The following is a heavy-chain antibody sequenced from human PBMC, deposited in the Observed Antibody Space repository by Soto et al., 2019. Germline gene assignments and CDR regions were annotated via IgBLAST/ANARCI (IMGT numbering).Heavy chain of an antibody. J-gene: IGHJ5*02. CDR2: IYYSGST. CDR3: ARTNAARSVVWFDP. Sequence: SETLSLTCTVSGGSISSYYWSWIRQPPGKGLEWIGYIYYSGSTNYNPSLKSRVTISVDTSKNQFSLKLSSVTAADTAVYYCARTNAARSVVWFDPWGQGTLVTV. V-gene: IGHV4-59*01. D-gene: IGHD2-8*01. CDR1: GGSISSYY.